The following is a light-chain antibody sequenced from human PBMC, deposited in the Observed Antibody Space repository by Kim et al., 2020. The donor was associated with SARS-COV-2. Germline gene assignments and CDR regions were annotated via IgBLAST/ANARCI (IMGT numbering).Light chain of an antibody. CDR1: GSIRCL. J-gene: IGKJ2*01. V-gene: IGKV1-5*03. CDR2: KAV. Sequence: ASVGASVTIPCPARGSIRCLLALYQQKTRKAPKCPSQKAVTLGSGVPSRVSGSGSGTEFTLTLKTLQPDEFATYYRQQYNSYPFPFGPGTKPEI. CDR3: QQYNSYPFP.